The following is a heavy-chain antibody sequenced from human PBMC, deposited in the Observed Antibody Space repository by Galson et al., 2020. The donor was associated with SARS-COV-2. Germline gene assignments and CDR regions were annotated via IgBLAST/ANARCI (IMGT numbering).Heavy chain of an antibody. CDR1: GGSISSYY. J-gene: IGHJ5*02. Sequence: SETLSLTCTASGGSISSYYWSWIRQPPGKGLEWIGRIYNSGSTDYNPSAKSRATISVDTSKNPFSLNLRPVTAADTAVYYCARHNDFWSGYYCRFDPWGQGTLVTVSS. CDR2: IYNSGST. V-gene: IGHV4-59*01. D-gene: IGHD3-3*01. CDR3: ARHNDFWSGYYCRFDP.